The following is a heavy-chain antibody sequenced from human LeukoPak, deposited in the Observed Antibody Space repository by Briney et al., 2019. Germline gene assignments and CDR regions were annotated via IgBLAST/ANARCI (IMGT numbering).Heavy chain of an antibody. V-gene: IGHV4-34*01. J-gene: IGHJ4*02. CDR2: INHSGST. CDR3: ASRRVWGSYHNDY. CDR1: GGSFSGDY. Sequence: SETLSLTCAVYGGSFSGDYWSWIRHPPGKGLEWIGEINHSGSTNYNPSLKSRVTISVDTSKNQFSLKLSSVTAADTAVYYCASRRVWGSYHNDYWGQGTLVTVSS. D-gene: IGHD3-16*02.